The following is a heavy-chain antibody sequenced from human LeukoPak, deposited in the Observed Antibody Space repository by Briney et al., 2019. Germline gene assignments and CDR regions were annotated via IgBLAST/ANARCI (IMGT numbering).Heavy chain of an antibody. CDR3: ARDLRYSSGWYYFDY. CDR1: GYTFTSYG. D-gene: IGHD6-19*01. J-gene: IGHJ4*02. Sequence: GASVKVSCKASGYTFTSYGISWVRQAPGQGLVWMGRISAYNGNTNYAQKLQGRVTMTTDTSTSTAYMELRSLRSDDTAVYYCARDLRYSSGWYYFDYWGQGTLVTVSS. CDR2: ISAYNGNT. V-gene: IGHV1-18*01.